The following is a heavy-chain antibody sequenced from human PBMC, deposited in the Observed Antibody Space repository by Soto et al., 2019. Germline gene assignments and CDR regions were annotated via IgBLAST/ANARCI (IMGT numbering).Heavy chain of an antibody. CDR3: AKDMVHCTGTRCAGYLEK. D-gene: IGHD2-8*02. CDR1: GFTVLGYA. V-gene: IGHV3-23*01. Sequence: LRMCCAACGFTVLGYAMIWVRKAPGKGLEWVSDISGSGDNTYYADSVKGRFTISRDNSKSTPYLQMNSLRAEDTAVYYCAKDMVHCTGTRCAGYLEKWGRGTLVTVSS. CDR2: ISGSGDNT. J-gene: IGHJ4*02.